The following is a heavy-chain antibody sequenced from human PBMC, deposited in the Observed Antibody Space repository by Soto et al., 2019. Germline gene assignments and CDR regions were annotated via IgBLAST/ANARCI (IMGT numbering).Heavy chain of an antibody. J-gene: IGHJ4*02. CDR3: ARGYSGGWSRGGYFEL. D-gene: IGHD6-13*01. CDR2: ISYDGSNK. CDR1: GFTFSSYS. Sequence: PGGSLRLSCAASGFTFSSYSMHGVRQAPGKGLEWVAVISYDGSNKYYADSVKGRFTISRDNSKNTLYLQMNSLRAEDTAVYYCARGYSGGWSRGGYFELWGQGALVTVSS. V-gene: IGHV3-30-3*01.